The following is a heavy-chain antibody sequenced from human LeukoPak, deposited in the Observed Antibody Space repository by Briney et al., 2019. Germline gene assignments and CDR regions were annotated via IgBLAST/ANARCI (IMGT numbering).Heavy chain of an antibody. D-gene: IGHD3-10*01. CDR2: IRYDGSNT. Sequence: GGSLRLSCAACGFTFSGYGMHWVRQTPGKGLEWEAFIRYDGSNTYYADSVKGRFTISRDNSRDTLYLQMNSLRAEDTAVFYCAKDVGYNSGSYEDYWGQGTLVAVSS. CDR1: GFTFSGYG. V-gene: IGHV3-30*02. CDR3: AKDVGYNSGSYEDY. J-gene: IGHJ4*02.